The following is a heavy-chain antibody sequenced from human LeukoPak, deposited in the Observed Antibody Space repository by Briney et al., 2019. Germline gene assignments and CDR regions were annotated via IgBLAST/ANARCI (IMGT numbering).Heavy chain of an antibody. CDR2: INIDGSST. V-gene: IGHV3-74*01. J-gene: IGHJ4*02. CDR1: GFTFSSYW. D-gene: IGHD6-19*01. CDR3: ARYAPQWTAFDY. Sequence: GGSLRLSCAASGFTFSSYWMHWVRRAPGKGLVWVSRINIDGSSTSYADSVKGRFTISRDNAKNTLYLQMNSLRAEDTAVYYCARYAPQWTAFDYWGQGTLVTVSS.